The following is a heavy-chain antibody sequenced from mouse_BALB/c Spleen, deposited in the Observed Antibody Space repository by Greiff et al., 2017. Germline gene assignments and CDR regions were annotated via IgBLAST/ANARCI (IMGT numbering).Heavy chain of an antibody. Sequence: QVQLQQSGPGLVQPSQSLSITCTVSGFSLTSYGVHWVRQSPGKGLEWLGVIWSGGSTDYNAAFISRLSISKDNSKSQVFFKMNSLQANDTAIYYCARGDYGIHYYAMDYWGQGTSVTVSS. CDR2: IWSGGST. J-gene: IGHJ4*01. V-gene: IGHV2-2*02. D-gene: IGHD1-2*01. CDR1: GFSLTSYG. CDR3: ARGDYGIHYYAMDY.